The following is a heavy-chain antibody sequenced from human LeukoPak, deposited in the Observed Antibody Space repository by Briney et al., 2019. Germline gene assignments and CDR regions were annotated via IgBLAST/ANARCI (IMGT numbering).Heavy chain of an antibody. V-gene: IGHV3-23*01. CDR1: GFTFSRTA. CDR3: AKDANYLRSGSFFIPFDY. J-gene: IGHJ4*02. D-gene: IGHD4/OR15-4a*01. Sequence: PGESLRLSCAAPGFTFSRTAMSWVRQAPGKGLEWVATISGSGVGTYYAASVKGRFNISRDNSKNTLYLQMNSLRTEDTAIYYCAKDANYLRSGSFFIPFDYWGQGTLVTVYS. CDR2: ISGSGVGT.